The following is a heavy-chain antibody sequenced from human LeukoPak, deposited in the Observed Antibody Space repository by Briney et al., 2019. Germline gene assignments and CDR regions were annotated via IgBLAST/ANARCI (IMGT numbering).Heavy chain of an antibody. V-gene: IGHV4-34*01. D-gene: IGHD3-16*01. CDR3: ARGSSWGSYDY. J-gene: IGHJ4*02. Sequence: SETLSLTCGFSGGSFSGYHWSWIRQPPGKGLEWIGEINHSGSTNYNPSLKSRVTISVDTSKNQFSLKLSSVTAADTAVYYCARGSSWGSYDYWGQGTLVTVSS. CDR2: INHSGST. CDR1: GGSFSGYH.